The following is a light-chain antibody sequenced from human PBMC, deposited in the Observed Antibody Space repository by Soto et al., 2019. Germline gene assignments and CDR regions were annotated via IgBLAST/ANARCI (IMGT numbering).Light chain of an antibody. CDR2: WAS. V-gene: IGKV4-1*01. Sequence: DIVMTQSPDSLAVSLGERANINCKSSQSVLYSSNNKNFLAWYQQKPGQPPKLLIYWASTRESGVPDRFSGSGSGTDFTLTISSLQAEDVAVYYCQQYYSPPPTFGQGTELEIK. CDR3: QQYYSPPPT. CDR1: QSVLYSSNNKNF. J-gene: IGKJ2*01.